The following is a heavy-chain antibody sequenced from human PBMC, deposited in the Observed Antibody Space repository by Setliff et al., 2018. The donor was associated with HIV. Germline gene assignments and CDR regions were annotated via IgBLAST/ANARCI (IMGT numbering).Heavy chain of an antibody. V-gene: IGHV4-39*07. CDR1: RGSISRSSHY. J-gene: IGHJ4*01. Sequence: SETLSLTCNVSRGSISRSSHYWGWIRQSPGKGLEWIGSIYYSGNTYCKPSLKSRITISVDTSKNQFSLKLSSVTAADTAVYYCARDDYWGQGILVTVSS. CDR2: IYYSGNT. CDR3: ARDDY.